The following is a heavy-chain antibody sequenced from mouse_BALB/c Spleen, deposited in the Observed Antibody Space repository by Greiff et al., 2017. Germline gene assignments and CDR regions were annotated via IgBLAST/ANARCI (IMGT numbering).Heavy chain of an antibody. Sequence: EVQLQQSGAELVKPGASVKLSCTASGFNIKDTYMHWVKQRPEQGLEWIGRIDPANGNTKYDPKFQGKATITADTSSNTAYLQLSSLTSEDTAVYYCARDYYGSLNWYFDVWGAGTTVTVSS. CDR3: ARDYYGSLNWYFDV. CDR2: IDPANGNT. CDR1: GFNIKDTY. V-gene: IGHV14-3*02. D-gene: IGHD1-1*01. J-gene: IGHJ1*01.